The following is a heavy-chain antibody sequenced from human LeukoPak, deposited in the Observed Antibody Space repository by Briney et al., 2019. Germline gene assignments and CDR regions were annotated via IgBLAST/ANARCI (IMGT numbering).Heavy chain of an antibody. CDR2: IWYDGSNK. CDR1: GFTFSSYG. V-gene: IGHV3-33*01. J-gene: IGHJ6*02. CDR3: GREEMATISSSGKNYYYGMDV. Sequence: GGSLRLSCAASGFTFSSYGMHWVRQAPGKGLEWVAAIWYDGSNKYYADSVKGRFTISRDNSKNTLYLQMNSLRAEDTAVYYCGREEMATISSSGKNYYYGMDVWGQGTTVTVSS. D-gene: IGHD5-24*01.